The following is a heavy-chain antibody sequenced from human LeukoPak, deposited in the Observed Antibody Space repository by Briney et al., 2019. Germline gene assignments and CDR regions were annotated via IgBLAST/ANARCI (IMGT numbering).Heavy chain of an antibody. CDR3: AKDRRGTAMVTGGFDY. CDR1: GFTLSSYA. J-gene: IGHJ4*02. Sequence: GGSLRLSCAASGFTLSSYAMSWVRQAPGKGLEWVSGISWNSGSIGYADSVKGRFTISRDNAKNSLYLQMNSLRAEDMALYYCAKDRRGTAMVTGGFDYWGQGTLVTVSS. D-gene: IGHD5-18*01. CDR2: ISWNSGSI. V-gene: IGHV3-9*03.